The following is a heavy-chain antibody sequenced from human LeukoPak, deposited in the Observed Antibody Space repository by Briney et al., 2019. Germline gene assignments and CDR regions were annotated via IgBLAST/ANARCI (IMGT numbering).Heavy chain of an antibody. CDR2: INSDGSKT. D-gene: IGHD3-16*01. V-gene: IGHV3-74*01. J-gene: IGHJ4*02. CDR1: GFTFSSYW. Sequence: GGSLRLSCAASGFTFSSYWMRWVRHATGKGVVWVSRINSDGSKTKYADSVKGRFTISRDNAKTTLYLQMNSLRAEDTAVYYCARTGGSYFDYWGQGTLVTVSS. CDR3: ARTGGSYFDY.